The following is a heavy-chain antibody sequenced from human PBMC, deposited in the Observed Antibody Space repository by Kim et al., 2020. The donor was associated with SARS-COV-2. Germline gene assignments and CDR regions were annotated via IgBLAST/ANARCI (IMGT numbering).Heavy chain of an antibody. J-gene: IGHJ3*02. D-gene: IGHD3-9*01. CDR1: GFTFSSYA. V-gene: IGHV3-64D*09. Sequence: GGSLRLSCSASGFTFSSYAMHWVRQAPGKGLEYVSAISSNGGSTYYADSVKGRFTISRDNSKNTLYLQMSSLRAEDTAVYYCVKGGLEGILTGYSYDAFDIWGQGTMVTVSS. CDR2: ISSNGGST. CDR3: VKGGLEGILTGYSYDAFDI.